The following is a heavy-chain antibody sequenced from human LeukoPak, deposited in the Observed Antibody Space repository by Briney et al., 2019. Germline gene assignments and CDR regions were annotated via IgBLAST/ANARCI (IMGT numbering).Heavy chain of an antibody. CDR1: GGSISSGDYY. D-gene: IGHD3-10*01. J-gene: IGHJ4*02. CDR3: ARDRGYGSGSPVENYFDY. V-gene: IGHV4-30-4*01. Sequence: KPSQTLSLTCTVSGGSISSGDYYWSWIRQPPGKGLEWIGYIYYSGSTYYNPSLKSRVTISVDTSKNQFSLKLSSVTAADTAVYYCARDRGYGSGSPVENYFDYRGQGTLVTVSS. CDR2: IYYSGST.